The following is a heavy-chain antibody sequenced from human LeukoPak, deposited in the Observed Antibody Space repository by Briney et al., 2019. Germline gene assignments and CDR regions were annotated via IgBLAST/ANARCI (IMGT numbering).Heavy chain of an antibody. Sequence: ASVKVSCKASGYTFTSYYMHWVRQAPGQGLEWMGIINPSGGSTSYAQKFQGRDTMTRDTSTSTVYMELSSLRSEDTAVYYCARVRITIFGVVTPYGMDVWGQGTTVTVSS. CDR1: GYTFTSYY. CDR2: INPSGGST. J-gene: IGHJ6*02. V-gene: IGHV1-46*01. CDR3: ARVRITIFGVVTPYGMDV. D-gene: IGHD3-3*01.